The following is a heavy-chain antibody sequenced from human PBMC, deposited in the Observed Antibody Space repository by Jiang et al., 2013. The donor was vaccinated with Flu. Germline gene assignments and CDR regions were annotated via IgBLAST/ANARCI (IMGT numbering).Heavy chain of an antibody. V-gene: IGHV3-21*01. CDR1: GFTFSSYS. Sequence: GLVKPGGSLRLSCAASGFTFSSYSMNWVRQAPGKGLEWVSSISSSSSYIYYADSVKGRFTISRDNSKNTLYLQMNSLRAEDTAVYYCARGSITIFGVVIRGLDYWGQGTLVTVSS. CDR3: ARGSITIFGVVIRGLDY. J-gene: IGHJ4*02. D-gene: IGHD3-3*01. CDR2: ISSSSSYI.